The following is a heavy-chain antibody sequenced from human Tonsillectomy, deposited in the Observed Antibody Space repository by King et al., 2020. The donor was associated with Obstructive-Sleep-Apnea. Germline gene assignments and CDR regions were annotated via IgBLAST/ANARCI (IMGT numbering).Heavy chain of an antibody. V-gene: IGHV3-33*01. CDR2: IWYDGSNK. Sequence: QLVQSGGGVVQPGRSLRLSCAASGFTFISYGMHWVRQAPGKGLEWVAVIWYDGSNKYYADSVKGRFTISRDNSKNTLYLQMNSLRAEDTAVYYCARDPSRGGYFDYWGQGTLVTVSS. CDR1: GFTFISYG. CDR3: ARDPSRGGYFDY. J-gene: IGHJ4*02. D-gene: IGHD3-10*01.